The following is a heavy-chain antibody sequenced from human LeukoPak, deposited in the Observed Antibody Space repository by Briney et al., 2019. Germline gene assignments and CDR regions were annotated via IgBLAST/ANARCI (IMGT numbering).Heavy chain of an antibody. Sequence: GGSLRLSCAASGFTVGSYAMTWVRQAPGKGLEWVSGITYSGDNTYYAGSVKGRFTISRDNSRNTLFLQMDSLRAEDTAVYYCAKDKLPTAMFSYVYWGQGTLVTVSS. J-gene: IGHJ4*02. CDR2: ITYSGDNT. V-gene: IGHV3-23*01. CDR1: GFTVGSYA. CDR3: AKDKLPTAMFSYVY. D-gene: IGHD2-2*01.